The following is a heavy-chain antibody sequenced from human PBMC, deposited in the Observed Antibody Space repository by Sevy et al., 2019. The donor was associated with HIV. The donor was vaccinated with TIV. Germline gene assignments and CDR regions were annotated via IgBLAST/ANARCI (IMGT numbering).Heavy chain of an antibody. CDR3: ARTGDLTEYSSSFGWFDP. J-gene: IGHJ5*02. CDR1: GGSINSDH. V-gene: IGHV4-4*08. D-gene: IGHD6-13*01. CDR2: IYTSGST. Sequence: SKTLSLTCTVSGGSINSDHWNWIRQPPGKGLEWIGRIYTSGSTNYNPSLKSRVTISVDTSKNQFSLKLSSVTAADTAVYYCARTGDLTEYSSSFGWFDPWGQGTLVTVSS.